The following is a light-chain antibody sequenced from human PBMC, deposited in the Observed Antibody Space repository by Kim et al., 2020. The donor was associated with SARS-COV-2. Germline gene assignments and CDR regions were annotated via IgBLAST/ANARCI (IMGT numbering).Light chain of an antibody. Sequence: GQPITIPCTGTSSDIGNYNYVSWYQQHPGKAPRLMIFDVHTRPSGVSTRFSGSKSGNTASLTISGLQAADEAEYFCSSYTSTSTLFFGGGTQLTVL. CDR3: SSYTSTSTLF. V-gene: IGLV2-14*03. J-gene: IGLJ7*01. CDR2: DVH. CDR1: SSDIGNYNY.